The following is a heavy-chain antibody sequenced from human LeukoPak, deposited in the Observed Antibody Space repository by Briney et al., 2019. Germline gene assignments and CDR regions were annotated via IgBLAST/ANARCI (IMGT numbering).Heavy chain of an antibody. CDR2: IYASGST. CDR3: ARRNDYMDV. J-gene: IGHJ6*03. Sequence: PSGTLSLTCSVSGGSISSYYWSWIRQPPGKGLEWIGYIYASGSTNYNPSLKSRVSISVDTSKNQFSLKLSSVTAADTAVYYCARRNDYMDVWGKGTTVTVSS. CDR1: GGSISSYY. V-gene: IGHV4-4*09.